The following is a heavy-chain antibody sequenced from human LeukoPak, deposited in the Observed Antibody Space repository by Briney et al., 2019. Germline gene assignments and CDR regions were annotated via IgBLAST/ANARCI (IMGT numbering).Heavy chain of an antibody. CDR3: ARETLGSSIDY. V-gene: IGHV4-34*01. CDR2: INHSGST. CDR1: GGSFSGYY. D-gene: IGHD6-13*01. J-gene: IGHJ4*02. Sequence: SETLSLTCAVYGGSFSGYYWSWIRQPPGKGLEWIGEINHSGSTNYNPSLKSRVTISVDTSKNQFSLKLSSVTAAYTAVYYCARETLGSSIDYWGQGTLVTVSS.